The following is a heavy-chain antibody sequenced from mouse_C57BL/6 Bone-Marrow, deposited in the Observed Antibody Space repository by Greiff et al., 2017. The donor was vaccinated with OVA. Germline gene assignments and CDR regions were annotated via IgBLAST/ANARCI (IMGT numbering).Heavy chain of an antibody. D-gene: IGHD4-1*01. J-gene: IGHJ2*01. Sequence: QVQLKQSGAELVRPGASVTLSCKASGYTFTDYEMHWVKQTPVHGLEWIGAIDPETGGTAYNQKFKGKAILTADKSSSTAYMELRSLTSEDSAVYYCTRPGTGDYFDYWGQGTTLTVSS. CDR2: IDPETGGT. V-gene: IGHV1-15*01. CDR3: TRPGTGDYFDY. CDR1: GYTFTDYE.